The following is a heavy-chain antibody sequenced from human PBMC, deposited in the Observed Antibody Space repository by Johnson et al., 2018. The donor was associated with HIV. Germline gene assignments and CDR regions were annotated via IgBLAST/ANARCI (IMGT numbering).Heavy chain of an antibody. CDR1: GFTFSSYA. D-gene: IGHD1-1*01. Sequence: VQLVESGGGLVKPGGSLRLSCAASGFTFSSYAMHWVRQAPGKGLEWVAVISYDGSNKYYADSVKGRFTISRDNSKNTLYLQMNRLRAEDTAVYYCAKDWDWNHACDIWGQGTMVTVSS. V-gene: IGHV3-30-3*01. J-gene: IGHJ3*02. CDR2: ISYDGSNK. CDR3: AKDWDWNHACDI.